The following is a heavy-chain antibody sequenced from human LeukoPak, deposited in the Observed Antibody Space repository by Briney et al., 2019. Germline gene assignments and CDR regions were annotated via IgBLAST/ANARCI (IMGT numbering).Heavy chain of an antibody. CDR3: ARSSDGYNYNSFDL. Sequence: AGSLRLSCTDSGIAFNSHAVHWVRQAPGKGLEWVADISYDGRSDHHADSVKRRFTISRANSKNTLYLQMNTLRPADTTVYYFARSSDGYNYNSFDLRGQGTMVSVSS. J-gene: IGHJ3*01. CDR2: ISYDGRSD. D-gene: IGHD5-24*01. V-gene: IGHV3-30*04. CDR1: GIAFNSHA.